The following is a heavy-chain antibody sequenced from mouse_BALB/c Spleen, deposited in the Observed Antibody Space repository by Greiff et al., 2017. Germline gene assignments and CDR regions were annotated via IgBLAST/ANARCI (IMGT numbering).Heavy chain of an antibody. CDR1: GYSITSGYS. CDR2: IHYSGST. D-gene: IGHD1-1*01. J-gene: IGHJ3*01. Sequence: DVKLQESGPDLVKPSQSLSLTCTVTGYSITSGYSWHWIRQFPGNKLEWMGYIHYSGSTNYNPSLKSRISITRDTSKNQFFLQLNSVTTEDTATYYCAKGPPYYGSSPIAYWGQGTLVTVSA. V-gene: IGHV3-1*02. CDR3: AKGPPYYGSSPIAY.